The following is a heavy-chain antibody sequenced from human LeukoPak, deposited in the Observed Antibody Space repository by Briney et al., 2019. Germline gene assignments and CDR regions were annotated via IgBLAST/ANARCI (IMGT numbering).Heavy chain of an antibody. Sequence: SETLSLTCTVSGGSISSSSYCWGWIRQPPGKGLEWIGSSYYSGSTYYNPSLKSRVTISVDTSKNQFSLKLSSVTAADTAVYYCARVNYDFWSGYYAFDYWGQGTLVTVSS. D-gene: IGHD3-3*01. V-gene: IGHV4-39*01. CDR1: GGSISSSSYC. CDR3: ARVNYDFWSGYYAFDY. J-gene: IGHJ4*02. CDR2: SYYSGST.